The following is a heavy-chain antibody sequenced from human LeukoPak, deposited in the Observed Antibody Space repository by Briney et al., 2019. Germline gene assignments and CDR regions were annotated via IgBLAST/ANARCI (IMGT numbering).Heavy chain of an antibody. CDR1: GGSFSGYY. CDR3: ARAWATGVRGSLNWFDP. D-gene: IGHD3-10*01. CDR2: INHSGST. J-gene: IGHJ5*02. V-gene: IGHV4-34*01. Sequence: SETLSLTCAVYGGSFSGYYWIWIRQPPGKGLEWIGEINHSGSTNYNPSLKSRVTISVDTSKNQFSLKLSSVTAADTAVYYCARAWATGVRGSLNWFDPWGQGTLVTVSS.